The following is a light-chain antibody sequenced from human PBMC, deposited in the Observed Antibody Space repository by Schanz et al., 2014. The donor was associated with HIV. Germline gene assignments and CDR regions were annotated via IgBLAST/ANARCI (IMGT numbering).Light chain of an antibody. Sequence: EIVLTQSPVILSLSPGERATLSCRASQSVSSYLAWYQQKPGQAPRLVIFGASNRATGIPDRFSGSESGTDFTLTISRVEPEDYAVYYCQQYGSPPWTFGQGTKVEV. CDR3: QQYGSPPWT. CDR1: QSVSSY. V-gene: IGKV3-20*01. CDR2: GAS. J-gene: IGKJ1*01.